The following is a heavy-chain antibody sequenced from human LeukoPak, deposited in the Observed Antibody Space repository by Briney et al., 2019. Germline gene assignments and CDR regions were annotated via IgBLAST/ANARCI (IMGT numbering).Heavy chain of an antibody. CDR1: GYIFTAYF. Sequence: ASVKVSCKASGYIFTAYFIHWVRQAPGHGLEWMGWINPNNGDTKYAQKFQGRITMTRDSSLSTAYMELSSLRSDDTAVYYCVRDGYCSRSNCLWAGWFDPWGQGTLLTVSS. V-gene: IGHV1-2*02. CDR2: INPNNGDT. J-gene: IGHJ5*02. CDR3: VRDGYCSRSNCLWAGWFDP. D-gene: IGHD2-2*01.